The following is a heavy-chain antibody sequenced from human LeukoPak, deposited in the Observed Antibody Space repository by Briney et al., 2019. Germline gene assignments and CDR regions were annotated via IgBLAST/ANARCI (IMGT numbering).Heavy chain of an antibody. CDR3: AREGWQWLVHAFDI. CDR2: IYYSGST. CDR1: GGSISSYY. D-gene: IGHD6-19*01. Sequence: SETLSLTCTVSGGSISSYYWSWIRQPPGKGLEWIGYIYYSGSTNYNPSLKRRVTISVDTSKNQFFLKLTSVTAADTAVYYCAREGWQWLVHAFDIWGQGTMVTVSS. V-gene: IGHV4-59*12. J-gene: IGHJ3*02.